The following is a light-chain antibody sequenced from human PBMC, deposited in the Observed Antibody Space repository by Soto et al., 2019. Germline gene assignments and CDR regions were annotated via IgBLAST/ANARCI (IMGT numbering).Light chain of an antibody. Sequence: EIVLTQSPSTLSLSPGERATLSCRASQSVINYLAWFQQKPGQAPRLLINDASNRATGIPARFSGSGSGTDFTLTISSLESEDFAVYYCQQRRNWPRTFGQGTKVDIK. CDR2: DAS. CDR1: QSVINY. CDR3: QQRRNWPRT. V-gene: IGKV3-11*01. J-gene: IGKJ1*01.